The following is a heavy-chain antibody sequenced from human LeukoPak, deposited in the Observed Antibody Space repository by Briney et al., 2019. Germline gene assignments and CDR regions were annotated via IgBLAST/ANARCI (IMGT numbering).Heavy chain of an antibody. CDR3: AKVTVPDY. D-gene: IGHD4-17*01. J-gene: IGHJ4*02. CDR2: IYHSGST. V-gene: IGHV4-59*12. Sequence: SSETLSLTCTVSGDSISSYYWSWIRQPPGKGLEWIGYIYHSGSTNYNPSFKSRITISVDTSKNQFSLKLSSVTAADTAVYYCAKVTVPDYWGQGTLVTVSS. CDR1: GDSISSYY.